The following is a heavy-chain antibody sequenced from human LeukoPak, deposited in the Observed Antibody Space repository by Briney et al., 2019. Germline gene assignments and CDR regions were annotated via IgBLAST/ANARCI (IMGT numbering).Heavy chain of an antibody. CDR2: ISSSGSTI. Sequence: GGSLRLSCAASGFTFSDYYMSWIRQAPGKGLEWVSYISSSGSTIYYADSVKGRFTISRDNAKNSLYLQMNSLRAEDTAVYYCARRYYDFWSVPRGYYYMDVWGKGTTVTVSS. CDR3: ARRYYDFWSVPRGYYYMDV. CDR1: GFTFSDYY. V-gene: IGHV3-11*04. D-gene: IGHD3-3*01. J-gene: IGHJ6*03.